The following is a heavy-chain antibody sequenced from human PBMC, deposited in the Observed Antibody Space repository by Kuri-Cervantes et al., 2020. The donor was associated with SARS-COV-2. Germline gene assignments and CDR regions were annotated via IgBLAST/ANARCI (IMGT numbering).Heavy chain of an antibody. D-gene: IGHD6-19*01. CDR2: ISPDGANT. Sequence: ETLSLTCSASGFRFSGYPMHWVRQAPGKGLEYVSAISPDGANTYYADSVKGRFTISRDNYRNTLSLQMNGLTAEDTGIYYRVRVVPLAGSRGHFDSWGQGTSVTVSS. J-gene: IGHJ4*02. CDR3: VRVVPLAGSRGHFDS. V-gene: IGHV3-64D*09. CDR1: GFRFSGYP.